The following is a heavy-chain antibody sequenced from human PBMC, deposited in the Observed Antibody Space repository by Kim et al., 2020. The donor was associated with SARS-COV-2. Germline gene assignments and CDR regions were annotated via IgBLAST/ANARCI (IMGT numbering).Heavy chain of an antibody. CDR3: ARLKSGGSGVVDY. V-gene: IGHV3-48*02. D-gene: IGHD3-10*01. J-gene: IGHJ4*02. Sequence: YAVSLEGRFTVSRDNAKNSLYLQVDSLRDEDTAVYYCARLKSGGSGVVDYWGQGTLVTVSS.